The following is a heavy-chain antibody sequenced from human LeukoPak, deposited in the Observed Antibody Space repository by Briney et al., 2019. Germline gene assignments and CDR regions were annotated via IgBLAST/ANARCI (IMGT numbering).Heavy chain of an antibody. V-gene: IGHV3-7*01. Sequence: GGSLRLSCAVSGFTFSNYWMSWVRQAPGKGLEWVANIKQDGSEKYYADSVKGRFTTSRDNTKNSLYLQMNSLRAEDTAAYYCARQRYGGEDYWGQGTLVTVSS. CDR2: IKQDGSEK. CDR1: GFTFSNYW. CDR3: ARQRYGGEDY. D-gene: IGHD3-16*01. J-gene: IGHJ4*02.